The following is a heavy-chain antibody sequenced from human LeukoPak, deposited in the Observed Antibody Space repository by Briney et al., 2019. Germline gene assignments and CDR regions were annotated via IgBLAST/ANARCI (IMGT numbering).Heavy chain of an antibody. V-gene: IGHV3-15*01. Sequence: GRSLRLSCAASGFTFSDAWMSWVRQTPGKGLESVGRIKSNTDGGTTDFAAPVKGRFTISRDDSENALYLQMNSLKTEDTAVYYCTTQLLYEHNFDYWGPGTLVTVSS. J-gene: IGHJ4*02. CDR3: TTQLLYEHNFDY. D-gene: IGHD2-2*02. CDR1: GFTFSDAW. CDR2: IKSNTDGGTT.